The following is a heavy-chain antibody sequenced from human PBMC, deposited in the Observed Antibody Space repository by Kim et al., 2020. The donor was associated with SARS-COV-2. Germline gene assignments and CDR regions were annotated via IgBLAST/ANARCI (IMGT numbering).Heavy chain of an antibody. D-gene: IGHD6-13*01. Sequence: ADYVKSRFTITRDNSKNTLYLQMNSRGAEDTAVYYCARVDEYSSSWYYFDYWGQGTLVTVSS. J-gene: IGHJ4*02. CDR3: ARVDEYSSSWYYFDY. V-gene: IGHV3-30*07.